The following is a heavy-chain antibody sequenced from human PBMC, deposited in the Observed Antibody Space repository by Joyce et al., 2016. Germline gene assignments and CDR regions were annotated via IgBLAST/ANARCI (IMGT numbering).Heavy chain of an antibody. Sequence: QVQLVQSGTEVKKPGASVKVSCKASGYTFTSYGITWVRQAPGQGLEWMGWISVYNDDTNYAQKLQGRVTMTTDTSTSTAYMELRSLRSDDSAVYYCARDLGTATTDSWGQGTLVIVSS. V-gene: IGHV1-18*01. D-gene: IGHD1-7*01. J-gene: IGHJ4*02. CDR3: ARDLGTATTDS. CDR2: ISVYNDDT. CDR1: GYTFTSYG.